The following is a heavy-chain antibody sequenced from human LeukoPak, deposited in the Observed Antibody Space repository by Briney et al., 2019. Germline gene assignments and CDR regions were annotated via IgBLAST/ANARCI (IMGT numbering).Heavy chain of an antibody. CDR1: GYTFTSYY. CDR2: INPSGGST. CDR3: ARYDSSGLLDY. V-gene: IGHV1-46*01. D-gene: IGHD3-22*01. Sequence: GASVTVSFKASGYTFTSYYMHWVRQAPGQGPEWMGIINPSGGSTSYAQKFQGRVTMTRDTSTSTVYMELSSLRSEDTAVYYCARYDSSGLLDYWGQGTLVTVSS. J-gene: IGHJ4*02.